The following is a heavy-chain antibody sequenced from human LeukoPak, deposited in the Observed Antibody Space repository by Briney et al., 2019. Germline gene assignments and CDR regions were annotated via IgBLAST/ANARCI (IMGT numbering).Heavy chain of an antibody. J-gene: IGHJ4*02. CDR3: ARERARLGYGDYYFDY. V-gene: IGHV3-23*01. CDR2: ISGSGGST. CDR1: GFTFSSYA. D-gene: IGHD4-17*01. Sequence: GGSLRLSCAASGFTFSSYAMSWVRQAPGKGLEWVSAISGSGGSTYYADSVKGRFTISRDNSKNTLYLQMNSLRAEDTAVYYCARERARLGYGDYYFDYWGQGTLVTVSS.